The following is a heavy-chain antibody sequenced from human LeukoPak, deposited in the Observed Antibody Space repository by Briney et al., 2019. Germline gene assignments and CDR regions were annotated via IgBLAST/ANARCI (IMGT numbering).Heavy chain of an antibody. CDR2: IIPILGTA. V-gene: IGHV1-69*05. Sequence: SVKVSCKASGGTFSSYAIGWVRQAPGQGLEWMGGIIPILGTANYAQKFQGRVTITTDESTSTAYMELSSLRSDDTAVYYCARGELRYFDWPLDYWGQGTLVTVSS. D-gene: IGHD3-9*01. CDR3: ARGELRYFDWPLDY. J-gene: IGHJ4*02. CDR1: GGTFSSYA.